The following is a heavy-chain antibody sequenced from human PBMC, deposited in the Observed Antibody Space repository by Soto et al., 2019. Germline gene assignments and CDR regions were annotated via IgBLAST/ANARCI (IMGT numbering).Heavy chain of an antibody. CDR1: GGSFSGYY. J-gene: IGHJ5*02. V-gene: IGHV4-34*01. D-gene: IGHD4-4*01. CDR2: INHSGST. CDR3: ARGMTTVSSDWFDP. Sequence: PSETLSLTCAVYGGSFSGYYWSWIRQPPGKGLEWIGEINHSGSTNYNPSLKSRVTISVDTSKNQFSLKLSSVTAADTAVYYCARGMTTVSSDWFDPWGQGALVTVSS.